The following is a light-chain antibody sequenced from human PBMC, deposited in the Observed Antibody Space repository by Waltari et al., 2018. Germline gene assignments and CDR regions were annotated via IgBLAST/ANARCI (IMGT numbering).Light chain of an antibody. CDR2: DTS. CDR3: QQSNSWPLT. Sequence: ETVLTQSPATLSLSRVQRATLSCRASQSVSINLAWYQQKPGQPPRLLIYDTSNRATGIPDRFSASGFGTDFTLTISSLESEDFAVYFCQQSNSWPLTFGGGTKVEIK. V-gene: IGKV3-11*01. J-gene: IGKJ4*01. CDR1: QSVSIN.